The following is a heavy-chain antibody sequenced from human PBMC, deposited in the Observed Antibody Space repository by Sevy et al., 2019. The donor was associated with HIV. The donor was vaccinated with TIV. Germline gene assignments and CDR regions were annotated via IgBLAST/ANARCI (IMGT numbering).Heavy chain of an antibody. J-gene: IGHJ6*02. V-gene: IGHV3-23*01. CDR3: AKGGEAARLKNYYYYGMDV. CDR2: ISGGGGST. Sequence: GGSLRLSCAASGFTFAGYAMSWVRQAPGKGLEWVSAISGGGGSTYYADSEKGRLTISRDNSKNTLYLQMNSLRAEDAGLYYCAKGGEAARLKNYYYYGMDVWGQGTTVTVSS. D-gene: IGHD3-16*01. CDR1: GFTFAGYA.